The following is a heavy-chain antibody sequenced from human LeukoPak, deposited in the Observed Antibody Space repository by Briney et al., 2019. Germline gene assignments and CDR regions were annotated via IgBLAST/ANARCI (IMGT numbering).Heavy chain of an antibody. Sequence: GGSLRLSCVVSGFTFGDYAMSWVRQAPGKGLEWVSAISGGGTPTFYADSVKGRFITSRDNSKNTLYLQMNSLRVEDTAVYYCARDLDDYNDFPPIFQYWGQGTQVIVSS. CDR2: ISGGGTPT. CDR3: ARDLDDYNDFPPIFQY. J-gene: IGHJ1*01. CDR1: GFTFGDYA. V-gene: IGHV3-23*01. D-gene: IGHD5-24*01.